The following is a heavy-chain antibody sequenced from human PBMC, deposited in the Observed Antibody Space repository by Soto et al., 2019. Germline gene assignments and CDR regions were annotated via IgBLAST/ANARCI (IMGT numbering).Heavy chain of an antibody. CDR2: IIPIFGTA. Sequence: ASVKVSCKASGGTFSSYAISWVRQAPGQGLEWMGGIIPIFGTANYAQKFQGRVTITADESTSTAYMELSSLRSEDTAVYYCAEGSYQMGIFDIWGQGTMVTVSS. V-gene: IGHV1-69*13. D-gene: IGHD3-10*01. J-gene: IGHJ3*02. CDR1: GGTFSSYA. CDR3: AEGSYQMGIFDI.